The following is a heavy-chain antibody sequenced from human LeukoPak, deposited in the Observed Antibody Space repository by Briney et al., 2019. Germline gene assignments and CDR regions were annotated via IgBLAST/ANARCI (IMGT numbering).Heavy chain of an antibody. J-gene: IGHJ1*01. Sequence: GGSLRLSCAASGFTFSSYSMNWVRQAPGKGLEWVSSISSSSSYIYYADSVKGRFTISRDNAKNSLYLQMNSLRAEDTAVYYCARGDGSGWKKYFQHWGQGTLVTVSS. V-gene: IGHV3-21*04. CDR1: GFTFSSYS. CDR2: ISSSSSYI. CDR3: ARGDGSGWKKYFQH. D-gene: IGHD6-19*01.